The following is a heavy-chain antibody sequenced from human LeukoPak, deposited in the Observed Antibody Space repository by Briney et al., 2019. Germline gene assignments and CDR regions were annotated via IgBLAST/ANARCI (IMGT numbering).Heavy chain of an antibody. D-gene: IGHD6-6*01. Sequence: GGSLRLSCAASGFTVTSNHMDWVRQAPGKGLEWVSIIYTGGTTHYADSLKDRFTISRDDSINTLYLQMNSLRAEDTAVYYCARDSSSYYFDYWGQGTLVTVSS. V-gene: IGHV3-66*01. CDR3: ARDSSSYYFDY. CDR2: IYTGGTT. CDR1: GFTVTSNH. J-gene: IGHJ4*02.